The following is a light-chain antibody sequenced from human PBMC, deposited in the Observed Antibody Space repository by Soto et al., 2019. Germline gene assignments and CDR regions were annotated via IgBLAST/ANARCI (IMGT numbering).Light chain of an antibody. CDR3: QQYNNWPPWGT. CDR1: QTVTRSY. CDR2: GAS. Sequence: PPQPPTLPLSAGVRAPLSCRASQTVTRSYLAWYQQKPGQAPMLLIYGASTRATGIPARFSGSGSGTEFTLTISSLQSEDFAVYYCQQYNNWPPWGTFAQATKV. J-gene: IGKJ1*01. V-gene: IGKV3-15*01.